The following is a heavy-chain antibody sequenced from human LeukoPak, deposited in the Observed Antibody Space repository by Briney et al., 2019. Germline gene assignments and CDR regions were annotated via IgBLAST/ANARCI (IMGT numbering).Heavy chain of an antibody. V-gene: IGHV3-48*01. Sequence: GGSLRLSCAASGFTFDDYGMSWVRQAPGKGLEWVSYISLSSGAIYYVDSVKGRFTISRDNAKNSLYLQMNSLRAEDTAVYYCAREVYYGSGRRFDLWGQGTLVTVSS. CDR1: GFTFDDYG. CDR2: ISLSSGAI. J-gene: IGHJ4*02. D-gene: IGHD3-10*01. CDR3: AREVYYGSGRRFDL.